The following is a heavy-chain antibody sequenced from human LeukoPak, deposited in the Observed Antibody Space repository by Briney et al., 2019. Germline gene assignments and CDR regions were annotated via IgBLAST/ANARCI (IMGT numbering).Heavy chain of an antibody. CDR2: ISDSGGST. CDR3: AKDLDRAKYYDCWSGYYTGHWFDP. D-gene: IGHD3-3*01. V-gene: IGHV3-23*01. Sequence: GGSLRLSCAASGFTFSSYAMSWVRQAPGKGLEWVSAISDSGGSTYYADSVKGRFTISRDNSKNTLYLQMNSLRVEDTAVYYCAKDLDRAKYYDCWSGYYTGHWFDPWGQGTLVTVSS. J-gene: IGHJ5*02. CDR1: GFTFSSYA.